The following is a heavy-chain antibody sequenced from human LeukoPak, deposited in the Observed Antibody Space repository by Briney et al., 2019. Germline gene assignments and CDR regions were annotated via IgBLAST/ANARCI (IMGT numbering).Heavy chain of an antibody. CDR1: GGTFSRYA. Sequence: ASVKVSCKASGGTFSRYAISWVRQAPGQGLEWMGGIIPIFGTANYAQKFQGRVTITADESTSTAYMELSSLRSEDTAVYYCAGDSGRGVAGNLDYWGQGTLVTVSS. J-gene: IGHJ4*02. D-gene: IGHD6-19*01. CDR3: AGDSGRGVAGNLDY. CDR2: IIPIFGTA. V-gene: IGHV1-69*01.